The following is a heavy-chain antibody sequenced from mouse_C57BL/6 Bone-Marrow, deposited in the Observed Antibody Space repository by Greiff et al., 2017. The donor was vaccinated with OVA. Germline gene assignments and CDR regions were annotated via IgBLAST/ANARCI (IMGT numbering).Heavy chain of an antibody. J-gene: IGHJ1*03. CDR2: IYPGSGNT. Sequence: VQLQQSGAELVRPGASVKLSCKASGYTFTDYYINWVKQRPGQGLEWIARIYPGSGNTYYNEKFKGKATLTAEKSSSTAYMQLSSLTSEDSAVYFCARSHYYGTRYWYFDVWGTGTTVTVSS. CDR1: GYTFTDYY. V-gene: IGHV1-76*01. D-gene: IGHD1-1*01. CDR3: ARSHYYGTRYWYFDV.